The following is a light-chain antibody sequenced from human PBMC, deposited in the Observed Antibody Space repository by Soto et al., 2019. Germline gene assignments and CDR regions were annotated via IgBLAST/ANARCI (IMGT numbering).Light chain of an antibody. V-gene: IGLV2-23*02. Sequence: QSALTQPASGSGSPGQSITISCTGTSSDVGGQNAVSWYQQHPGKAPKFMIYDVSKRPSGVSSRFSGSKSGNTASLTISGLQAEDEADYYFCAYAGSSTVVFGGGTKLTVL. CDR2: DVS. CDR3: CAYAGSSTVV. CDR1: SSDVGGQNA. J-gene: IGLJ2*01.